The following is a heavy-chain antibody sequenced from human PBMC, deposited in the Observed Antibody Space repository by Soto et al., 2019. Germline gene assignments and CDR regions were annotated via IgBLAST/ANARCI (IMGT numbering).Heavy chain of an antibody. CDR3: AREKWFGEKSFDY. CDR2: IYYSGST. V-gene: IGHV4-30-4*01. D-gene: IGHD3-10*01. CDR1: GGSVSSGDYY. Sequence: SETLSLTCTVSGGSVSSGDYYWSWIRQPPGKGLEWIGYIYYSGSTYYNPSLKSRVTISVDTSKNQFSLKLSSVTAADTAVYYCAREKWFGEKSFDYWGQGTLVTVSS. J-gene: IGHJ4*02.